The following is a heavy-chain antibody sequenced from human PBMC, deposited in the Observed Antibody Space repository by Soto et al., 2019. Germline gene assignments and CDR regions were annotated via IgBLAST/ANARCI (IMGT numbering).Heavy chain of an antibody. J-gene: IGHJ4*02. CDR3: AREWEDCSSTSCFNPIDY. D-gene: IGHD2-2*01. CDR1: GGAISSSSYY. V-gene: IGHV4-39*02. CDR2: IYYSGST. Sequence: ASETLSLTCTVCGGAISSSSYYWGWVRQPPGKGLEWIGSIYYSGSTYYNPSLKSRVTISVDTSKNQFSLKLSSVTAADTAVYYCAREWEDCSSTSCFNPIDYWGQGTLVTVSS.